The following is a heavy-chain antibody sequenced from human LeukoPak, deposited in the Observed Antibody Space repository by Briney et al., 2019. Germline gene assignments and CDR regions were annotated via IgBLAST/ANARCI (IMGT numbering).Heavy chain of an antibody. CDR3: AKGGYYGPGYFDL. CDR1: GFTFSSYA. CDR2: ISGTGGST. V-gene: IGHV3-23*01. J-gene: IGHJ2*01. Sequence: GGSLRLSCAASGFTFSSYAVTWVRQAPGKGQEWVSAISGTGGSTFYADSVKGRFTISRDNSKNTLYLQMNSLRADDTAVYYCAKGGYYGPGYFDLWGRGTLVTVSS. D-gene: IGHD3-10*01.